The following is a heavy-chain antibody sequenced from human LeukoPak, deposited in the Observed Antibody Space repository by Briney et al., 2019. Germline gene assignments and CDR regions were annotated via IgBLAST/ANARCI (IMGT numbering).Heavy chain of an antibody. V-gene: IGHV3-33*06. D-gene: IGHD3-22*01. J-gene: IGHJ4*02. CDR3: AKDLSRGCLLFDY. CDR1: GFTFSSYG. Sequence: GGSLRLSCAASGFTFSSYGMHWVRQAPGKGVEWVAVIWCDGSNKYDVDSGKGRFTISRDNSKNSRDLQMNSLRAEDTAVYSCAKDLSRGCLLFDYWGQGTLVTVSS. CDR2: IWCDGSNK.